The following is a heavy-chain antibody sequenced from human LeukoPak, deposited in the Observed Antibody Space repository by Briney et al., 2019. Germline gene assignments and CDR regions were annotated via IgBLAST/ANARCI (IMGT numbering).Heavy chain of an antibody. J-gene: IGHJ4*02. D-gene: IGHD6-13*01. CDR3: ARGSLSSSWDEEYFDY. CDR1: GGTFSSYA. Sequence: ASVKVSCKASGGTFSSYAISWVRQAPGQGLEWMGGIIPIFGTANYAQKFQGRVTITADESTSTAYMELSSLRSEDTAVYYCARGSLSSSWDEEYFDYWGQRTLVTVSS. CDR2: IIPIFGTA. V-gene: IGHV1-69*13.